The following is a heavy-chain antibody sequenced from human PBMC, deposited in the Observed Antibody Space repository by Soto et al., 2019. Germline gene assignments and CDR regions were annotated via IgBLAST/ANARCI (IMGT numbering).Heavy chain of an antibody. CDR3: ARADFWSGSPDY. CDR1: GGSISSYY. D-gene: IGHD3-3*01. J-gene: IGHJ4*02. CDR2: IYYSGST. V-gene: IGHV4-59*01. Sequence: PSETLSLTCTVSGGSISSYYWSGIRQPPGKGLEWIGYIYYSGSTNYNPSLKSRVTISVDTSKNQFSLKLSSVTAADTAVYYCARADFWSGSPDYWGQGTLVPV.